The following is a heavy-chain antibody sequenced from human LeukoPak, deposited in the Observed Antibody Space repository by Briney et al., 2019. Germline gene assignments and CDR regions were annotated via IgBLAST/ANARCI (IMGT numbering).Heavy chain of an antibody. CDR3: ARHPADYGDFPDY. CDR1: GFTFSSYS. Sequence: GSLRPSCAASGFTFSSYSMNWVRQAPGKGLEWIGYIYYSGSTNYNPSLKSRVTISVDTSKNQFSLKLSSVTAADTAVYYCARHPADYGDFPDYWGQGTLVTVSS. CDR2: IYYSGST. J-gene: IGHJ4*02. D-gene: IGHD4-17*01. V-gene: IGHV4-59*08.